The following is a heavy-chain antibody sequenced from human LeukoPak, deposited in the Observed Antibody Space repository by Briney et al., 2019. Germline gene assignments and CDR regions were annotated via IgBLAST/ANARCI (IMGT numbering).Heavy chain of an antibody. CDR3: ARRTYGGWYFVY. CDR2: INHSGST. J-gene: IGHJ4*02. V-gene: IGHV4-34*01. CDR1: GGSFSGYY. D-gene: IGHD4-23*01. Sequence: PSETLSLTCALYGGSFSGYYWSCVRQPPGKGLEWMWEINHSGSTNYNPSLTRRVTISVDTSKNQFSLKLSSVTAADTAVYYCARRTYGGWYFVYWGQGTLVTVSS.